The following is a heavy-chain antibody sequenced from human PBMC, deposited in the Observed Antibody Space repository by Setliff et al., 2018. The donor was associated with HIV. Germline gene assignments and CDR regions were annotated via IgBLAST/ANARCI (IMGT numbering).Heavy chain of an antibody. CDR3: ARENGWLFGWFDP. D-gene: IGHD3-22*01. V-gene: IGHV4-30-4*08. Sequence: SETLSLTCTVSGGSTDSGSYYWTWIRQPPGKALEWVGYIYYSGRTSHSGSTYYNPSVASRITISGDTSKNQFSLKLTSVTAADTAIYYCARENGWLFGWFDPWGQGTPVTVSS. CDR1: GGSTDSGSYY. J-gene: IGHJ5*02. CDR2: IYYSGRTSHSGST.